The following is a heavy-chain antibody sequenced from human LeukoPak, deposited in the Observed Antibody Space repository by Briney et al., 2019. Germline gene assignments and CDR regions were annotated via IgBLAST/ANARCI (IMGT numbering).Heavy chain of an antibody. D-gene: IGHD4-17*01. J-gene: IGHJ3*02. Sequence: GVSLRLSCAASGFTFSSYAMNWVRQAPGKGLEWVSVISGSGGSTYYADSVKGRFTMSRDNSKNTLYLQMNSLRAEDTAVYYCAKERGNGVRGAFDIWGQGTMVTVSS. CDR1: GFTFSSYA. V-gene: IGHV3-23*01. CDR2: ISGSGGST. CDR3: AKERGNGVRGAFDI.